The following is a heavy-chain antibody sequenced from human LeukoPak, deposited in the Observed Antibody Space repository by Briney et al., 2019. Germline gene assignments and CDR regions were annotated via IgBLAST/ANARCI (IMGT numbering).Heavy chain of an antibody. J-gene: IGHJ4*02. D-gene: IGHD6-19*01. CDR2: ISSSGSTI. CDR3: ARAEQWLANFDY. Sequence: GSLRLFCAAFGFTLRRYEMEWVRPAPGEGPGGVSYISSSGSTIYYADSVKGRFTISRDNAKNSLYLQMNSLRAEDTAVYYCARAEQWLANFDYWGQGTLVTVSS. CDR1: GFTLRRYE. V-gene: IGHV3-48*03.